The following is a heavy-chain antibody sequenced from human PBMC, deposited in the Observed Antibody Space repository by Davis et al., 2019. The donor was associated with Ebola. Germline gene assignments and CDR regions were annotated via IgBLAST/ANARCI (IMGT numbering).Heavy chain of an antibody. J-gene: IGHJ4*02. D-gene: IGHD2-15*01. CDR3: TRGLRYSY. CDR2: INPKSGNT. Sequence: ASVKVSCKASGGTFSSYAISWVRQATGQGLEWMGWINPKSGNTGYAQKFQGRVTITRDTSISTAYMELSSLRSEDTAIYYCTRGLRYSYWGQGTLVTVSS. V-gene: IGHV1-8*03. CDR1: GGTFSSYA.